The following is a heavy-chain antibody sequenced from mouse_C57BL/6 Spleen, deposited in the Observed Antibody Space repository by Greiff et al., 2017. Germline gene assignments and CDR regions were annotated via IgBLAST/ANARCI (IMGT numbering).Heavy chain of an antibody. CDR3: GRDSEAWFAY. V-gene: IGHV3-6*01. CDR1: GYSITSGYY. J-gene: IGHJ3*01. Sequence: EVQLQESGPGLVKPSQSLSLTCSVTGYSITSGYYWNWIRQFPGNKLEWMGYISYDGSNNYNPSLKNRISITRDTSKNQFFLKLNSVTTEDTATYYGGRDSEAWFAYWGQGTLVTVSA. CDR2: ISYDGSN.